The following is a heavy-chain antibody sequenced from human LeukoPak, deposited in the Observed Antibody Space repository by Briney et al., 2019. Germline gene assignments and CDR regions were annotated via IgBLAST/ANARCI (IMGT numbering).Heavy chain of an antibody. CDR3: ARDLLNVITFGGVIAY. D-gene: IGHD3-16*02. CDR2: SNPNSGGT. Sequence: GASVKVSCKASGYTFTGYYMHWVRQAPGQGLEWMGWSNPNSGGTNYAQKFQGRVTMTRDTSISTAYMELSRLRSDDTAVYYCARDLLNVITFGGVIAYWGQGTLVTVSS. CDR1: GYTFTGYY. V-gene: IGHV1-2*02. J-gene: IGHJ4*02.